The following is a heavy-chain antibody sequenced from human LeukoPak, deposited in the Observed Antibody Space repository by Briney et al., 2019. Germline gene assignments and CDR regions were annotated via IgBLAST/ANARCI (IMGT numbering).Heavy chain of an antibody. CDR3: ASTFPSCGGGSCAF. Sequence: PGGSLRLSCAASGLAFSDYWMSWVRQAPGKGLEWVANIKADGGHQNYVDSVKGRFTISRDNAKNSLYLQMNSLRAADTAIYYCASTFPSCGGGSCAFGGQGTLVTVSS. D-gene: IGHD2-15*01. V-gene: IGHV3-7*01. CDR2: IKADGGHQ. J-gene: IGHJ4*02. CDR1: GLAFSDYW.